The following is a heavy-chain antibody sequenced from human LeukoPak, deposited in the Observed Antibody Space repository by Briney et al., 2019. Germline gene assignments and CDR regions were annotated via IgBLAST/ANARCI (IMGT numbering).Heavy chain of an antibody. CDR3: AKDPAYSSSSAFDY. D-gene: IGHD6-6*01. CDR1: GFTFSSYA. Sequence: GGSLRLSCAASGFTFSSYAMSWVRQAPGKGLEWVSAISGSGGSTYYADSVKGRLTISRDNSKNTLYLQMNSLRAEDTAVYYCAKDPAYSSSSAFDYWGQGTLVTVSS. J-gene: IGHJ4*02. CDR2: ISGSGGST. V-gene: IGHV3-23*01.